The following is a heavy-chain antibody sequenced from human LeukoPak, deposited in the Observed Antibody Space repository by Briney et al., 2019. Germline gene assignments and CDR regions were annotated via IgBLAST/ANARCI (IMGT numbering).Heavy chain of an antibody. D-gene: IGHD3-3*01. CDR2: ISAYNGNT. CDR1: GYTFTSYG. J-gene: IGHJ5*02. V-gene: IGHV1-18*01. Sequence: ASVKVSCKASGYTFTSYGISWVRQAPGQGLEWMGWISAYNGNTNYAQKLQGRVTMTTDTSTSTAYMELRSLRSDDTAVYYCARDRLGDYDFWSGYDNWFDPWGQGTLVTVSS. CDR3: ARDRLGDYDFWSGYDNWFDP.